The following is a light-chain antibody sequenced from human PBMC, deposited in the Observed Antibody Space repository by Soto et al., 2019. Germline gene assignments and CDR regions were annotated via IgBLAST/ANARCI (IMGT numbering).Light chain of an antibody. J-gene: IGKJ1*01. CDR1: QSVSSR. CDR2: GAS. CDR3: QQYNKWPT. V-gene: IGKV3D-15*01. Sequence: ESVMTQSRGTLSLNPGERATLSCRASQSVSSRLAWYQQKPGQAPRLLISGASSRATGIPDRFSGSGSETEFSLTIISLQSEDFAVYYCQQYNKWPTFGQGTKVDIK.